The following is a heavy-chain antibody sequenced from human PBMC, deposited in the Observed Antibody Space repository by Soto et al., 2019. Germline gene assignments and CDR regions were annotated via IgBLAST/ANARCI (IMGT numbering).Heavy chain of an antibody. CDR3: ARVYVFVGLAFSFDY. D-gene: IGHD2-21*01. Sequence: QVQLQESGPEVVKPLGTLSLSCAVSGGSFSTTHRWTWVRQAPGKGLEWIGEVYDSGNTNYSPSLKSRVTISQDKSKTEFFLNLTSVTAADTAVYYCARVYVFVGLAFSFDYWGQGALVTVSA. J-gene: IGHJ4*02. V-gene: IGHV4-4*02. CDR1: GGSFSTTHR. CDR2: VYDSGNT.